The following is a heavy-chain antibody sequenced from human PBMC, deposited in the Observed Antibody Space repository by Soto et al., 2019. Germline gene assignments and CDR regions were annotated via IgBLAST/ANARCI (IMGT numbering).Heavy chain of an antibody. Sequence: ALVKVSCKASGYTFTSYAMHWVRQAPGQRLEWMGWINAGNGNTKYSQKFQGRVTITRDTSASTAYMELSSLRSEDTAVYYCARAGGVVPKKGKYYYYYGMDVWGQGTTVTVSS. V-gene: IGHV1-3*01. CDR1: GYTFTSYA. D-gene: IGHD3-3*01. J-gene: IGHJ6*02. CDR2: INAGNGNT. CDR3: ARAGGVVPKKGKYYYYYGMDV.